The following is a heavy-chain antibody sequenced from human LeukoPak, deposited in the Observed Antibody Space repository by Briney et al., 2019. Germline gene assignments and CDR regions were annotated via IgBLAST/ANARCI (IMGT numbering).Heavy chain of an antibody. J-gene: IGHJ5*02. CDR3: ARTEYGGNSVVFDP. V-gene: IGHV4-30-4*08. Sequence: SETLSLTCTVSGGSISSSSYYWRWIRQPPGKGLEWIGYIHYSGNTYYTPSLKSRVTILVDTSKNQFSLKLSSVTAAETAVYYCARTEYGGNSVVFDPWGQGTLVTVSS. CDR1: GGSISSSSYY. CDR2: IHYSGNT. D-gene: IGHD4-23*01.